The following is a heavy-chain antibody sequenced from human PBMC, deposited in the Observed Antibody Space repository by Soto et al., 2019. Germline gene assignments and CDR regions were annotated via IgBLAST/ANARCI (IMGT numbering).Heavy chain of an antibody. J-gene: IGHJ3*02. CDR2: IYPGDSDT. V-gene: IGHV5-51*01. D-gene: IGHD1-26*01. CDR1: GYSFTSYW. Sequence: GESLKISCKGSGYSFTSYWIGWVRQMPGKGLEWMGIIYPGDSDTRYSPSFQGQVTISADKSISTAYLQWSSLKASDTAMYYCARRSGSYYVDGAFDIWGQGTMVTVSS. CDR3: ARRSGSYYVDGAFDI.